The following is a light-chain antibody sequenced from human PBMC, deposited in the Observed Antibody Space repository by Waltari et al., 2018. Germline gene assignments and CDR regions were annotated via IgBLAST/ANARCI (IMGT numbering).Light chain of an antibody. V-gene: IGKV1-5*03. CDR1: QSIPRW. CDR2: KAS. J-gene: IGKJ4*01. CDR3: QHYDSYSAT. Sequence: DIHMTQSPSTLSASVGDRVTITCRASQSIPRWLAWYQQKPGKAPKLLIYKASILESGVPSRFSGSGSGTEFTLTISSLQPDDFATYYCQHYDSYSATFGRGTKIEIK.